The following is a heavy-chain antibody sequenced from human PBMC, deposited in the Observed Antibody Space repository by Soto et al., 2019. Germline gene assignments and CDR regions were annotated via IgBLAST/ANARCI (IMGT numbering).Heavy chain of an antibody. CDR2: ISGSGGSP. CDR3: AKCYPRYSSGLKAYYFDY. D-gene: IGHD6-19*01. Sequence: PGGSLRLSCAASGFTFSSYAMSWVRQAPGKGLEWVAVISGSGGSPYYADSVKGRFTISSDKSRNTLYLQMNSLRAEGTAVYYCAKCYPRYSSGLKAYYFDYWGQGTLVTVSS. CDR1: GFTFSSYA. J-gene: IGHJ4*02. V-gene: IGHV3-23*01.